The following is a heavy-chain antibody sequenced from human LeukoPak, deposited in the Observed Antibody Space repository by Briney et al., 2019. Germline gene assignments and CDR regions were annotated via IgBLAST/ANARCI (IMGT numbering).Heavy chain of an antibody. J-gene: IGHJ4*02. CDR1: GFTFSSYG. D-gene: IGHD2-8*01. CDR2: IWYDGSNK. V-gene: IGHV3-33*01. CDR3: AREPMVYSYYFDY. Sequence: GGSLRLSCAASGFTFSSYGMHWVRRAPGKGLEWVAVIWYDGSNKYYADSVKGRFTISRDNSKNTLYLQMNSLRAEDTAVYYCAREPMVYSYYFDYWGQGTLVTVSS.